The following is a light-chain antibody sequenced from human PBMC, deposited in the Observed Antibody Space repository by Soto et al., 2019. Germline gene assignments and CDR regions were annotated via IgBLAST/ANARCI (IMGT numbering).Light chain of an antibody. CDR1: QSVSSN. CDR2: DAS. Sequence: EILLTRSPAALSVSPRERATLSCRASQSVSSNLAWYQQKPGQAPRLLIFDASNRADGIPARFSGGGSGTEFTLTITSLQSEDVAVYYCQQYNSWPLTFGGGTKVDI. CDR3: QQYNSWPLT. V-gene: IGKV3-15*01. J-gene: IGKJ4*01.